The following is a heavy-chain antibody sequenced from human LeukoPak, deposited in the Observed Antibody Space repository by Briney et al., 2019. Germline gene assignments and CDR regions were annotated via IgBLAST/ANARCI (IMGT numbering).Heavy chain of an antibody. V-gene: IGHV3-23*01. CDR3: ARVSPPRSLDY. CDR1: GFTFKNFV. D-gene: IGHD6-6*01. J-gene: IGHJ4*02. CDR2: ISGNTGAT. Sequence: GGSLRLSCAASGFTFKNFVMTWVRQAPGQGLDWVSAISGNTGATYYADSVKGRFTISRDNSKNTLYLQMNSLRAEDTAVYYCARVSPPRSLDYWGQGTLVTVSS.